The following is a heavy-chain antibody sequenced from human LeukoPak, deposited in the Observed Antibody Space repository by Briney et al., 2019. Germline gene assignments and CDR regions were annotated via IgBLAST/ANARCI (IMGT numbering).Heavy chain of an antibody. CDR1: GGSFSGYY. Sequence: SETLSLTCAVYGGSFSGYYWSWICQPPGKGLEWIGEINHSGSTNYNPSLKSRVTISVDTSKNQFSLKLSSVTAADTAVYYCARYPTGRSTVTSFDYWGQGTLVTVSS. V-gene: IGHV4-34*01. D-gene: IGHD4-17*01. J-gene: IGHJ4*02. CDR3: ARYPTGRSTVTSFDY. CDR2: INHSGST.